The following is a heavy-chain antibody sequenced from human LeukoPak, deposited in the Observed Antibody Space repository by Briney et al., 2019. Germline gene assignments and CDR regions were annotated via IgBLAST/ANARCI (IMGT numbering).Heavy chain of an antibody. CDR1: GFTFSSYS. Sequence: GGSLRLSCAASGFTFSSYSFNWVRQAPGKGLEWVSYISSSSSTIYYADSVKGRFTISRDDAKNSLYLQMNSLTAEDTAVYYCARDWLAGNPYHAFDLWGKGTMVTVSS. CDR3: ARDWLAGNPYHAFDL. J-gene: IGHJ3*01. CDR2: ISSSSSTI. D-gene: IGHD3-22*01. V-gene: IGHV3-48*04.